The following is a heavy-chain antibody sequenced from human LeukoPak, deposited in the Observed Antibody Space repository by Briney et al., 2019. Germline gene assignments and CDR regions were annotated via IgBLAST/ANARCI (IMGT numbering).Heavy chain of an antibody. Sequence: GGSLRLSCVVSGLTFSNYWMIWVRQAPGKGLESVAIVNEDGSAKYYLDSAKGRLTISRDNARNSLYLEMNSLRAEDTAVYYCARDYWRSIDHWGQGTLVTVSS. CDR1: GLTFSNYW. CDR2: VNEDGSAK. J-gene: IGHJ4*02. D-gene: IGHD1-1*01. V-gene: IGHV3-7*01. CDR3: ARDYWRSIDH.